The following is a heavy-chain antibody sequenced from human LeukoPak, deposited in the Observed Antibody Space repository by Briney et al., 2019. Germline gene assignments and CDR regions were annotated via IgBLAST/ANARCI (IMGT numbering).Heavy chain of an antibody. V-gene: IGHV3-9*03. D-gene: IGHD6-13*01. J-gene: IGHJ4*02. Sequence: GGSLKLSCAASGFSFDEYAMHWVRHAPGKGLEWVSGIGWNSGNIDYADSVKGRFTISRDNAKNSLYLQMNSLRTEDMAFYYCAKSKSSTWYTTLDYWGQGTLVTVSS. CDR2: IGWNSGNI. CDR1: GFSFDEYA. CDR3: AKSKSSTWYTTLDY.